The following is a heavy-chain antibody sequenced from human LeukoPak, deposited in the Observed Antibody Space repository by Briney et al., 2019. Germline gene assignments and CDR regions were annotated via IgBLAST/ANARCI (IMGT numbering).Heavy chain of an antibody. CDR3: ARIRMPTSTGDAFDV. J-gene: IGHJ3*01. D-gene: IGHD2-15*01. CDR1: GFTLSTYG. V-gene: IGHV3-33*05. CDR2: MTYDGNSQ. Sequence: QSGGSLRLSCVASGFTLSTYGMHWLRQAPGKGLEWVAVMTYDGNSQYYADSVKGRFSVSRDNSRNTLYLQMNSLRAEDTAVYYCARIRMPTSTGDAFDVWGQGTMVPVSS.